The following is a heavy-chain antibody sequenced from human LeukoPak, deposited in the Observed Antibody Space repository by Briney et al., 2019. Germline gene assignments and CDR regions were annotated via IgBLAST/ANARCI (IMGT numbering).Heavy chain of an antibody. Sequence: GGSLRLSCAASGFSSSSKWMHWVRQAPGKGLMWVSRINRDGSTTRYADSVKGRFTISRDNAQNTLYLQMSSLRGEDTGVYYCASGGGYYYYYYMDVWGEGTTVTVSS. CDR1: GFSSSSKW. CDR2: INRDGSTT. J-gene: IGHJ6*03. V-gene: IGHV3-74*01. CDR3: ASGGGYYYYYYMDV.